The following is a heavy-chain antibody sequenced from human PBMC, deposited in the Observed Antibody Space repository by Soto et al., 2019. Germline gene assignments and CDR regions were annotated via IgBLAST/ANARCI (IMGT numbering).Heavy chain of an antibody. Sequence: EVQLLESGGGLVQPGGSLRLSCAASGFTFSTYAMNWVRQAPGNGLEWVSAISGSGGSIHYADSVKGRFTISRDNSKNSLYLQMNSTRDEDTAVYHCVKGYWKGDVWGQGTTVTVSS. CDR3: VKGYWKGDV. J-gene: IGHJ6*02. D-gene: IGHD1-1*01. CDR2: ISGSGGSI. V-gene: IGHV3-23*01. CDR1: GFTFSTYA.